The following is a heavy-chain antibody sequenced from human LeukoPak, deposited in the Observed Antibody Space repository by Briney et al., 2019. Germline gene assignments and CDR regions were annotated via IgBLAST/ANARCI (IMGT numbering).Heavy chain of an antibody. CDR1: GPSISSGSYY. V-gene: IGHV4-61*02. J-gene: IGHJ4*02. CDR2: IYTSGST. Sequence: PSETLSLTCTVSGPSISSGSYYWRWIRQPAAKRLEWIGRIYTSGSTNYNPSLKSRVTISVDTSKNQFSLKLSSVTAADTAVYYCARVRGGYGGNSWLDYWGQGTLVTVSS. CDR3: ARVRGGYGGNSWLDY. D-gene: IGHD4-23*01.